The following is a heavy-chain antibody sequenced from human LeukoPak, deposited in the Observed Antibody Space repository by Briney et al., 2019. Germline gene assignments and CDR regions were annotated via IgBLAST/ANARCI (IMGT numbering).Heavy chain of an antibody. CDR3: ATTIVGGYFDY. Sequence: GASVKDSCKASGYTLTGYYMHWVRQAPGRGLEWMGWINPNSGGTNYAQKLQGRVTMTRDTSISTAYMELSRLRSDDTAVYYCATTIVGGYFDYWVQGTLVAVCS. CDR1: GYTLTGYY. V-gene: IGHV1-2*02. CDR2: INPNSGGT. D-gene: IGHD1-26*01. J-gene: IGHJ4*02.